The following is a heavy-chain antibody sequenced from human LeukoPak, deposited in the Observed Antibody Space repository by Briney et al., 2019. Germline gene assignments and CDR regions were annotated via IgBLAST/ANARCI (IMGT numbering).Heavy chain of an antibody. CDR1: GGSISGSTYY. Sequence: PSETLSLTCTVSGGSISGSTYYWGWIRQPPGKGLEWIGSIYYSGSTYYKPSLKSRVTISVDTSENQFSLKLSSVTAADTAVYYCARDSSSSDAFDIWGQGTMVTVSS. V-gene: IGHV4-39*01. J-gene: IGHJ3*02. CDR2: IYYSGST. CDR3: ARDSSSSDAFDI. D-gene: IGHD2-2*01.